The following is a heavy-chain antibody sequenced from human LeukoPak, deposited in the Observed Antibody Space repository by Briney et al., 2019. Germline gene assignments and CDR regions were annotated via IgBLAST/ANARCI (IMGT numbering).Heavy chain of an antibody. CDR3: AKISGSGYYPEY. CDR1: GFTVSSNY. Sequence: GGSLRLSCAASGFTVSSNYMSWVRQAPGKGLEWVSVIYSGGSTYYADSVKGRFTISRDNSRNTLYLQMNSLRAEDTAVYYCAKISGSGYYPEYWGQGTLVTVSS. V-gene: IGHV3-53*01. CDR2: IYSGGST. J-gene: IGHJ4*02. D-gene: IGHD3-22*01.